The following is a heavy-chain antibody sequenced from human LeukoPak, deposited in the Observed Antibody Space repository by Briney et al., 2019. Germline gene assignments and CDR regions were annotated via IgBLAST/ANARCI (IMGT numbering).Heavy chain of an antibody. CDR1: GGTFSSYA. J-gene: IGHJ5*02. V-gene: IGHV1-2*04. CDR2: INPNSGGT. Sequence: WASVKVSCKASGGTFSSYAISWVRQAPGQGLEWMGWINPNSGGTNYAQKFQGWVTMTRDTSISTAYMELSRLRSDDTAVYYCARGGGTDSSSWYYNWFDPWGQGALVTVSS. D-gene: IGHD6-13*01. CDR3: ARGGGTDSSSWYYNWFDP.